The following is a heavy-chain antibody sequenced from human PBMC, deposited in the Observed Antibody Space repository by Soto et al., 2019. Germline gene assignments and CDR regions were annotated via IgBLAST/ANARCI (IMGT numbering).Heavy chain of an antibody. CDR2: INPNSGGT. V-gene: IGHV1-2*02. CDR1: GYTFTGYY. CDR3: ASRIAADGIFGPPGY. J-gene: IGHJ4*02. Sequence: GASVKVSCKASGYTFTGYYMHWVRQAPGQGLEWMGWINPNSGGTNYAQKFQGRVTMTRDTSISTAYMELSRLRSDDTAVYYCASRIAADGIFGPPGYWGQGTLVTVSS. D-gene: IGHD6-13*01.